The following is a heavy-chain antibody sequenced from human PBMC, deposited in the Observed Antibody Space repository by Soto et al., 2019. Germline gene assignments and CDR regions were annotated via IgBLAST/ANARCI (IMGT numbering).Heavy chain of an antibody. Sequence: SETLSLTCTVSGGSISSSSYYWGWIRQPPGKGLEWIGSIYYSGSTYYNPSLKSRVTISVDTSKNQFSLKLSSVTAADTAVYYCASDLSDPLAVAGLNDYWGQGTLVTVSS. J-gene: IGHJ4*02. CDR1: GGSISSSSYY. CDR2: IYYSGST. CDR3: ASDLSDPLAVAGLNDY. V-gene: IGHV4-39*01. D-gene: IGHD6-19*01.